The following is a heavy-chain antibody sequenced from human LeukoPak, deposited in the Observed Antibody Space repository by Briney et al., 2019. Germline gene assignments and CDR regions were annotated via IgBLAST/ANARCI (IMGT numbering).Heavy chain of an antibody. D-gene: IGHD6-13*01. CDR2: ISSSSSYI. J-gene: IGHJ5*02. V-gene: IGHV3-21*01. CDR3: ARSRIAAAAFNWFDP. Sequence: PGGSLRLSCAASGFTFSSYSMNWVRQAPGKGLEWVSSISSSSSYIYYADSVKGRFTISRDNAKNSLYLQMNSLRAEDTAVYYCARSRIAAAAFNWFDPWGQGTLVTVSS. CDR1: GFTFSSYS.